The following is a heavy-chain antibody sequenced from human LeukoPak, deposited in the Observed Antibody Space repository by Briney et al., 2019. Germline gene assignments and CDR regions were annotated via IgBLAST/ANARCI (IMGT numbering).Heavy chain of an antibody. J-gene: IGHJ6*03. Sequence: SETLSLTCTVSGGSISSSSYYWGWIRQPPGKGLEWIGSIYYSGGTYYNASLKSRVTMSVGTSKNQFSLKLSSVTAADTAVYYCARCHYFYYYMDVWGKGTTVTVPS. V-gene: IGHV4-39*07. CDR1: GGSISSSSYY. CDR2: IYYSGGT. CDR3: ARCHYFYYYMDV.